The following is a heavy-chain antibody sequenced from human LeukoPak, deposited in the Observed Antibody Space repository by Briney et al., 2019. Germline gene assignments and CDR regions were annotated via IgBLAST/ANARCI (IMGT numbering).Heavy chain of an antibody. CDR3: ARVMGDLASLYHMDV. Sequence: SETLSLTCTVSGGSISGPYWSWFRQPPGKGLEWIGDVYYSGSTHQNPSLKSRVTISVDTSKNQFSLKLRSVTAADTAVYYCARVMGDLASLYHMDVWGKGTTVTVSS. D-gene: IGHD3-16*01. J-gene: IGHJ6*03. V-gene: IGHV4-59*11. CDR2: VYYSGST. CDR1: GGSISGPY.